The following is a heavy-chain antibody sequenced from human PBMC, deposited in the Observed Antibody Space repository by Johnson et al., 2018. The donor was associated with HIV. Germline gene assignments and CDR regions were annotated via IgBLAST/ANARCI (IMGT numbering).Heavy chain of an antibody. V-gene: IGHV3-66*01. CDR3: ARERPGYGGHDAFDI. CDR2: LYSSGKT. D-gene: IGHD4-23*01. Sequence: VQLVESGGGVVQPGRSLRLSCAASGFTFSSYWMSWVRQASGKGLELVSLLYSSGKTYYADSVKGRFTISRDYSKNRLYLQMNSLRAEDTAVYHCARERPGYGGHDAFDIWGQGTMVTVSS. J-gene: IGHJ3*02. CDR1: GFTFSSYW.